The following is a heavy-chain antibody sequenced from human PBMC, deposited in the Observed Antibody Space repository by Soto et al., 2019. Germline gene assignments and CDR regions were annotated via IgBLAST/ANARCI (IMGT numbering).Heavy chain of an antibody. V-gene: IGHV3-53*02. CDR2: IYSGGST. J-gene: IGHJ4*02. D-gene: IGHD1-26*01. CDR1: GFTVSSNY. Sequence: EVQLMETGGGLIQPGGSLRLSCAASGFTVSSNYMSWVRQAPGKGLEWVSVIYSGGSTYYADSVKGRFTISRDNSKNTLYLQMNSLRAEDTAVYYCAREGSGRSHTYWGQGTLVTVSS. CDR3: AREGSGRSHTY.